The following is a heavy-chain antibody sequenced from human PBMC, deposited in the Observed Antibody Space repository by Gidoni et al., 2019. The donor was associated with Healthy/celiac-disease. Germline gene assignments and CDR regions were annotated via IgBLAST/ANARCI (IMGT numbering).Heavy chain of an antibody. CDR3: ARDEGGTYYYYYGMDV. CDR2: ISSSSSYI. Sequence: EVQLVESGGGLVKPGGSLRLSCAASGFTFSSYRMNWVRQAPGKGLEWVSSISSSSSYIYYADSVKGRFTISRDNAKNSLYLQMNSLRAEDTAVYYCARDEGGTYYYYYGMDVWGQGTTVTVSS. J-gene: IGHJ6*02. CDR1: GFTFSSYR. V-gene: IGHV3-21*01. D-gene: IGHD1-1*01.